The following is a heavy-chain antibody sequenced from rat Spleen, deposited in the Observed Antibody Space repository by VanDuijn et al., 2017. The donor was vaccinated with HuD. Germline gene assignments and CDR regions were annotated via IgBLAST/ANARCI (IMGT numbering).Heavy chain of an antibody. CDR2: ISPSGGST. V-gene: IGHV5-19*01. CDR1: GFTYSNYV. J-gene: IGHJ2*01. Sequence: EVQLVESGGGLVQPGRSLKLSCAASGFTYSNYVMAWVSQAPTKGLEWVASISPSGGSTYYRASVKGRFTISRDNAKSTLYLQMDSLRSEDTAIYYCATDDSNYGGPRGWGQGVMVTVSS. CDR3: ATDDSNYGGPRG. D-gene: IGHD1-11*01.